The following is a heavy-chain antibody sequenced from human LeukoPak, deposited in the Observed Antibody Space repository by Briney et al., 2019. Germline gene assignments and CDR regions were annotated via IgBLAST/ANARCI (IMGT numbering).Heavy chain of an antibody. CDR2: INHSGST. D-gene: IGHD6-13*01. V-gene: IGHV4-34*01. CDR1: GGSFSGYY. CDR3: ARGSRRRIAAAGTSWFDP. J-gene: IGHJ5*02. Sequence: SETLSLTCAVYGGSFSGYYWSWIRQPPGKGLEWIGEINHSGSTNYNPSLKSRVTISVDTSKNQFSLKLSSVTAADTAVYYCARGSRRRIAAAGTSWFDPWGQGTLVTVSS.